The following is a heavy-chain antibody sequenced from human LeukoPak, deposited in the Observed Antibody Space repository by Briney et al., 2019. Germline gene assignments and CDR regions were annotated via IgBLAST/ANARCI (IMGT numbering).Heavy chain of an antibody. CDR3: ARLQGRGDNYLDF. D-gene: IGHD7-27*01. Sequence: SETLSLTCTVSGGSISTYYWSWLRQPPGKGLEWIGYVSYSGSTNYNPSLKTLKSRVTMSVDTSKNQFSLKVSSVTAADTTVYYCARLQGRGDNYLDFWGQGALVTVSS. J-gene: IGHJ4*02. V-gene: IGHV4-59*08. CDR1: GGSISTYY. CDR2: VSYSGST.